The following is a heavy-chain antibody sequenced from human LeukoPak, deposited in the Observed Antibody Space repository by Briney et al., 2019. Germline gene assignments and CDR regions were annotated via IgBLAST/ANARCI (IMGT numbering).Heavy chain of an antibody. J-gene: IGHJ4*02. CDR2: IVVGSGNT. V-gene: IGHV1-58*01. CDR3: ATDDVTTGTKTALGY. Sequence: SVKVSCKASGFTFTSSAVQWVRQGRRQGLEWVGWIVVGSGNTNYAQKFEERVTINRDMSTSTAYMELSSLRSEDTAVYYCATDDVTTGTKTALGYWSQGTLVTVSS. CDR1: GFTFTSSA. D-gene: IGHD1-1*01.